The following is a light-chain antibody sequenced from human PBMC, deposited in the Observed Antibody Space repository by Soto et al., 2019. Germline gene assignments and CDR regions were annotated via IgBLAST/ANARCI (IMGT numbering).Light chain of an antibody. CDR1: QSLLHADGQTY. CDR3: MQATHYRPYT. J-gene: IGKJ2*01. V-gene: IGKV2-24*01. Sequence: DVVLTQIPLSSLVTVGQSASISCRSSQSLLHADGQTYLSWFHQKPGQPPRLLIHRVSNRFSGVPDRISGSGAGTDFTLTISAVEPEDVGIYFCMQATHYRPYTFGQGTKLEI. CDR2: RVS.